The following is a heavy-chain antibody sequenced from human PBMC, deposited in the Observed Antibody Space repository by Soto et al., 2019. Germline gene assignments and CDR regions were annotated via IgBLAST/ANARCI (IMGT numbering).Heavy chain of an antibody. CDR1: GGSVSSSSFY. CDR2: IYYSEST. Sequence: SETLSLTCTVSGGSVSSSSFYWYWIRQPPGRGLEWIGYIYYSESTNYNPSLTSRVTISVDTSKNQFSLKLTSVTAADTAVYYCARHNYYSNHYYYGLDVWGQGTTVTVSS. D-gene: IGHD4-4*01. CDR3: ARHNYYSNHYYYGLDV. J-gene: IGHJ6*02. V-gene: IGHV4-61*01.